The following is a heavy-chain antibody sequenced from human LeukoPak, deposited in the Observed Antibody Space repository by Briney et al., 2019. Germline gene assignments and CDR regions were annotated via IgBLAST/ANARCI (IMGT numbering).Heavy chain of an antibody. Sequence: SETLSLTCTVSGGSISSSGYYWSWIRQHPGKGLEWIGNIYYNGSTNYNPSLKSRLSISLDTAKNQISLNLSSVTAADTAVCYCARDRHIAVFGVVPHRWFDPWGQGALVTVSS. CDR3: ARDRHIAVFGVVPHRWFDP. V-gene: IGHV4-31*03. CDR2: IYYNGST. CDR1: GGSISSSGYY. D-gene: IGHD3-3*01. J-gene: IGHJ5*02.